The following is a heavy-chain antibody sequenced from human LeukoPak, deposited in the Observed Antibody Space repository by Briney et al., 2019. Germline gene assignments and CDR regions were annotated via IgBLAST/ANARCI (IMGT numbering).Heavy chain of an antibody. V-gene: IGHV3-9*01. CDR1: GFTFDDYA. CDR3: AKDMIEYSSSWLDY. Sequence: PGGSLRLSCAASGFTFDDYAMHWVRQAPGKGLERVSGISWNSGSIGYADSVKGRFTISRDNAKNSLYLQMNSLRAEDTALYYCAKDMIEYSSSWLDYWGQGTLVTVFS. J-gene: IGHJ4*02. CDR2: ISWNSGSI. D-gene: IGHD6-6*01.